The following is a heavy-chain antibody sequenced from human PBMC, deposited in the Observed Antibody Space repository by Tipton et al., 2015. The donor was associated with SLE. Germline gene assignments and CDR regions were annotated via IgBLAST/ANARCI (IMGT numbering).Heavy chain of an antibody. CDR1: GGSVSSSSKY. CDR3: ARLHGYSYGLNWFDP. Sequence: TLSPTCTVSGGSVSSSSKYWAWIRQPPGKGLEWIGSIYYTGTTTYYNSFLKSRVTMSVDTSKNQFSPRLTSVIAADTAVYYCARLHGYSYGLNWFDPWGQGTLISVSS. CDR2: IYYTGTTT. V-gene: IGHV4-39*07. D-gene: IGHD5-18*01. J-gene: IGHJ5*02.